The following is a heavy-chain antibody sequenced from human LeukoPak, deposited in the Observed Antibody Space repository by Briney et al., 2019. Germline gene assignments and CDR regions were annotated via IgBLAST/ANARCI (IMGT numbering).Heavy chain of an antibody. CDR3: AKGLRWFGDFYFNFFDY. CDR2: ISYDGGKR. Sequence: PGGSLRLSCAASGFTFSSYAMSWVRQAPGKGLEWVAFISYDGGKRFFGESVKGRFTIARDNSENTVSLQMNTLKTEDTAVYYCAKGLRWFGDFYFNFFDYWGQGILVTVSS. V-gene: IGHV3-30*18. J-gene: IGHJ4*02. CDR1: GFTFSSYA. D-gene: IGHD3-10*01.